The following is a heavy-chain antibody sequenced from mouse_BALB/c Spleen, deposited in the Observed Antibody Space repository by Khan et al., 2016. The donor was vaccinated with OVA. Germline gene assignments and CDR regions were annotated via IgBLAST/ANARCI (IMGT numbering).Heavy chain of an antibody. CDR1: GYSITSDYA. V-gene: IGHV3-2*02. Sequence: EVQLQESGPGLVKPSQSLSLTCTVTGYSITSDYAWNWIRQFPGNKLEWMGYISYSGTTTYNPSLKSRISITRDTSKNQFFLQLIPVTTEDTATYYCAKRYAMDYWGQGTSVTVSS. J-gene: IGHJ4*01. CDR3: AKRYAMDY. CDR2: ISYSGTT.